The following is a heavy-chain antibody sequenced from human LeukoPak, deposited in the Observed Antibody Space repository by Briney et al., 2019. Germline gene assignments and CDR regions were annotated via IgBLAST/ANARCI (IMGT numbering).Heavy chain of an antibody. D-gene: IGHD3-9*01. Sequence: PGGSLRLSCAASGFTFSSYSMNWVRQAPGKGLEWVSSISSSSSYIYYADSVKGRFTISRDNAKNSLYLQMNSLRAEDTAVYYCAKTFHWTSQYYFDYWGQGTLVTVSS. J-gene: IGHJ4*02. V-gene: IGHV3-21*01. CDR3: AKTFHWTSQYYFDY. CDR2: ISSSSSYI. CDR1: GFTFSSYS.